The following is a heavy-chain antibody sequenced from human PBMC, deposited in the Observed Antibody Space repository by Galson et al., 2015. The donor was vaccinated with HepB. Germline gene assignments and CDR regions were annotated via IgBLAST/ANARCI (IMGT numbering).Heavy chain of an antibody. D-gene: IGHD3-22*01. CDR3: ARAPYDSSGYYFPQDY. J-gene: IGHJ4*02. CDR2: ISAYNGNT. Sequence: SVKVSCKASGYTFTSYGISWVRQAPGQGLEWMGWISAYNGNTNYAQKLQGRVTMTTDTSTSTAYMELRSLRSDDTAVYYCARAPYDSSGYYFPQDYWGQGTLVTVSS. V-gene: IGHV1-18*01. CDR1: GYTFTSYG.